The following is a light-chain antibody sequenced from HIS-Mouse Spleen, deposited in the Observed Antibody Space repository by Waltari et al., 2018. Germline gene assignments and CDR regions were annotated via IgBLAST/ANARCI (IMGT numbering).Light chain of an antibody. CDR3: QQYYNWPWT. J-gene: IGKJ1*01. CDR1: QSVSSN. V-gene: IGKV3D-15*01. Sequence: EIVMTQSPATLSVSPGERATLSCRASQSVSSNFAWYQQKPGQAPRLLILGASTRATGIPARCSGSGSGTEVTLTISSMQSEDFAVYYCQQYYNWPWTFGQGTKVEIK. CDR2: GAS.